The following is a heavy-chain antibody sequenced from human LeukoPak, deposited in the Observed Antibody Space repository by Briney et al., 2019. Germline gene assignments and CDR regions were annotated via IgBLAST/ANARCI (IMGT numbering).Heavy chain of an antibody. V-gene: IGHV1-69*13. Sequence: SVKVSCKVSGYTLTELSMHWVRQAPGQGLEWMGGIIPIFGTANYAQKFQGRVTITADESTSTAYMELSSLRSEDTAVYYCARGGGPFGVVTKTNDYWGQGTLVTVSS. CDR1: GYTLTELS. D-gene: IGHD3-3*01. CDR2: IIPIFGTA. CDR3: ARGGGPFGVVTKTNDY. J-gene: IGHJ4*02.